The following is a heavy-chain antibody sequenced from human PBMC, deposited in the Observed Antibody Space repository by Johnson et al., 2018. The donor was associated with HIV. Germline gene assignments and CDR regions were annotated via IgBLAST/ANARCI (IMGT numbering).Heavy chain of an antibody. CDR3: AREGHGAFDI. CDR2: INWNGGST. J-gene: IGHJ3*02. V-gene: IGHV3-20*04. Sequence: VQLVESGGGLVQPGGSLRLSCAASGFTFDDYGMNWVRQVPGKGLEWVSGINWNGGSTGHVDSVKGRFTISSDNSKNPLYLQMGSLRAEDMAVYYCAREGHGAFDIWGQGTMVTVSS. CDR1: GFTFDDYG.